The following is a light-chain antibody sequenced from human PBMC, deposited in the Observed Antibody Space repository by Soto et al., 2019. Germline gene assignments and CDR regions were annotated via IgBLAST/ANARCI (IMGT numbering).Light chain of an antibody. V-gene: IGLV1-40*01. J-gene: IGLJ3*02. Sequence: QLVLTQPPSVSGAPGQRVTISCTGSTSNIGARYDVHWYQQLPGRAPKLLIHADSDRPSGVPDRFSGSKSGTSASLAITGLQAEDEADYYCQSYDRTLSAVVFGGGTKLTVL. CDR3: QSYDRTLSAVV. CDR2: ADS. CDR1: TSNIGARYD.